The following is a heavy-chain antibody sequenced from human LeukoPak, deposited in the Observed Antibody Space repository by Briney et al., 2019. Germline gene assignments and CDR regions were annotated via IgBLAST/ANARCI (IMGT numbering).Heavy chain of an antibody. CDR1: GFTFSSYA. J-gene: IGHJ4*02. CDR3: AKDYSSMIVDYFDY. D-gene: IGHD3-22*01. Sequence: GGSLRLSCAASGFTFSSYAMHWVRQAPGKGLEWVTFIRNDGSNKYYADSVKGRFTISRDNSKNTLYLQMNSLRAEDTAVYYCAKDYSSMIVDYFDYWGQGTLVTVSS. V-gene: IGHV3-30*02. CDR2: IRNDGSNK.